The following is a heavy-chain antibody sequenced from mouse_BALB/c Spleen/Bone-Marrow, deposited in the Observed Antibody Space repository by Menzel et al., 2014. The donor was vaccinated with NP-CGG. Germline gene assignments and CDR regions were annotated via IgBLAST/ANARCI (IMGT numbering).Heavy chain of an antibody. CDR3: ARNWDDYAMDY. J-gene: IGHJ4*01. V-gene: IGHV2-2*02. CDR2: IWSGGST. D-gene: IGHD4-1*01. Sequence: VQLQQSGPGLVQPSQSLSITCTVSSFSLSSFGLHWVRQSPGKGLEWLGVIWSGGSTDYSAAFISRLSISKDNSKSQVFFKMNSLQANDTAIYYCARNWDDYAMDYWGQGTSVTVSS. CDR1: SFSLSSFG.